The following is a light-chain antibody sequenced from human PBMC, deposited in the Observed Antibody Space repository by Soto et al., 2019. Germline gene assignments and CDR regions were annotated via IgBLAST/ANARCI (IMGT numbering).Light chain of an antibody. Sequence: DIQMTQSPSTLSASVGDRVTITCRASQRISTCLAWYQQKLGEAPRLLISDASSLQNGVPPRFSGSASGTEFTLTITSLQPDDSATYFCQQLNSYPQTFGQGTRLEIK. CDR1: QRISTC. V-gene: IGKV1-5*01. J-gene: IGKJ5*01. CDR2: DAS. CDR3: QQLNSYPQT.